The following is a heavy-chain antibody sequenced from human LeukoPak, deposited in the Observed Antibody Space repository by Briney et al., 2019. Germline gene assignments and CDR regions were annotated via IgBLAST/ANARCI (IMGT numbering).Heavy chain of an antibody. CDR1: GGSISSGDYY. CDR2: IFYSGTT. V-gene: IGHV4-31*03. J-gene: IGHJ5*02. Sequence: PSQTLSLTCTVSGGSISSGDYYWSWLRQRPGKGLEWIGYIFYSGTTYYNPSLKSRVTISVDTSKNQFSLNLSSVTAADTAVYYRARSISTAGYCSGDSCYFWFDPWGQGTLVTVSS. D-gene: IGHD2-15*01. CDR3: ARSISTAGYCSGDSCYFWFDP.